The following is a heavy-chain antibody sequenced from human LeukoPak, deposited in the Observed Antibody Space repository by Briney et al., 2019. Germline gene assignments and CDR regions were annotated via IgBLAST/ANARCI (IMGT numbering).Heavy chain of an antibody. Sequence: PSETLSLTCTVSGGSISSYYWSWIRQPPGKGLEWIGYIYYSGSINYNPSLKSRVTISVDTSKNQFSLKLSSVTAADTAVYYCARERWNDGTNDYWGQGTLVTVSS. J-gene: IGHJ4*02. CDR3: ARERWNDGTNDY. D-gene: IGHD1-1*01. CDR1: GGSISSYY. V-gene: IGHV4-59*01. CDR2: IYYSGSI.